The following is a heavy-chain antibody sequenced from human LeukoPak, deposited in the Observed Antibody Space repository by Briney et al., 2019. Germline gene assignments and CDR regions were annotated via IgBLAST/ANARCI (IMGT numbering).Heavy chain of an antibody. D-gene: IGHD3-10*01. CDR2: ISGRGSST. CDR1: GFTVSSNY. CDR3: AAIWFGELFSPEYFDL. V-gene: IGHV3-23*01. J-gene: IGHJ2*01. Sequence: GGSLRLSCAASGFTVSSNYMSWVRQAPGKGLEWVSAISGRGSSTYYADSVKGRFTISRDNSKNTLYLQMNSVRAEDTAVYYCAAIWFGELFSPEYFDLWGRGTLVTVSS.